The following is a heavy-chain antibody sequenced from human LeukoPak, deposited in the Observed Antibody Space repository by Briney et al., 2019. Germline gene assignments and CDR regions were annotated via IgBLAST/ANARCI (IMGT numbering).Heavy chain of an antibody. CDR3: ASVALVTKGALYYYYMDV. D-gene: IGHD3-3*02. CDR1: GYTFTSYG. V-gene: IGHV1-18*01. CDR2: ISAYNGNT. Sequence: ASVKVSCKASGYTFTSYGISWVRQAPGQGLEWMGWISAYNGNTNYAQKLQGRVTMTTDTSTSTAYMELRSLRSDDTAVYYCASVALVTKGALYYYYMDVWGKGTTVTISS. J-gene: IGHJ6*03.